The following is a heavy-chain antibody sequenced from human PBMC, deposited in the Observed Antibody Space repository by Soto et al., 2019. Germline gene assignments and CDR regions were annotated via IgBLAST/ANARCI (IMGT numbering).Heavy chain of an antibody. Sequence: PSETLSLTCTVSGGSISTYYWSWIRQPPGKGLEWIGYIHYTGSTNYNPSLKSRVTISVDTSKNQFSLKLSSVTAADTAVYYCARGRHIYGLYYFDYWGQGTLVTVSS. CDR2: IHYTGST. V-gene: IGHV4-59*01. CDR3: ARGRHIYGLYYFDY. CDR1: GGSISTYY. J-gene: IGHJ4*02. D-gene: IGHD5-18*01.